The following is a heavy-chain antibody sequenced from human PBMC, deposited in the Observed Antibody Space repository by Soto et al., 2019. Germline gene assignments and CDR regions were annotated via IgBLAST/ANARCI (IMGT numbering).Heavy chain of an antibody. CDR2: ISYDGSNK. Sequence: QVQLVESGGGVVQPGRSLRLSCAASGFTFSSYGMHWVRQAPGKGLEWVAVISYDGSNKYYADSVKGRFTISRDNSKNTLYLQMNSLRAEDTDVYYCAKDRMATRGGLGYWGQGTLVTVSS. CDR1: GFTFSSYG. J-gene: IGHJ4*02. V-gene: IGHV3-30*18. CDR3: AKDRMATRGGLGY. D-gene: IGHD5-12*01.